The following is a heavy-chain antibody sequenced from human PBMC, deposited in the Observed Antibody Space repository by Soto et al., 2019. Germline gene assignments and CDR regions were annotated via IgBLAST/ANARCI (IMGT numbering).Heavy chain of an antibody. D-gene: IGHD3-22*01. CDR1: GFTFSSYG. Sequence: GGSLRLSCAASGFTFSSYGMHWVRQAPGKGLEWVAVISYDGSNKYYADSVKGRFTISRDNSKNTLYLQMNSLRAEDTAVYYCAKDGDIHDSSGYYTDYWGQGTLVTVSS. CDR3: AKDGDIHDSSGYYTDY. CDR2: ISYDGSNK. J-gene: IGHJ4*02. V-gene: IGHV3-30*18.